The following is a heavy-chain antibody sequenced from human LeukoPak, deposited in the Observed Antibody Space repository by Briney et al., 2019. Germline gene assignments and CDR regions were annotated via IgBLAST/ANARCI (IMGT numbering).Heavy chain of an antibody. J-gene: IGHJ4*02. CDR2: IWYDGSNK. CDR3: ARVSFYDISGYYPPDY. V-gene: IGHV3-33*01. D-gene: IGHD3-22*01. CDR1: GFTFTSYG. Sequence: PGRSLRLSCAASGFTFTSYGMHWVRQAPGKGLEWVAVIWYDGSNKYYADSVKGRFTISRDNSKNTLYLQMNSLRAEDTAVYYCARVSFYDISGYYPPDYWGQGTLVTVSS.